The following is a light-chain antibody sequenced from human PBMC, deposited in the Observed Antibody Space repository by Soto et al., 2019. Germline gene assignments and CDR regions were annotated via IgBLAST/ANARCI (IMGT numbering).Light chain of an antibody. CDR1: ETITYY. Sequence: DIQMTQSPSSLSASVGDRVTITCRASETITYYLNWYQQKPGKAPKLLIHGASSLQSGVPSRFSGSGSGTDVTLTITSLQLEDVATYYCQQSYSTPLTFGGGTKVEI. V-gene: IGKV1-39*01. J-gene: IGKJ4*01. CDR3: QQSYSTPLT. CDR2: GAS.